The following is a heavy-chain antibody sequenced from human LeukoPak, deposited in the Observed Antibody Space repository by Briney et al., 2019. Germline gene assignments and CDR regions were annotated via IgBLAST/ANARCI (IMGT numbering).Heavy chain of an antibody. V-gene: IGHV4-61*08. D-gene: IGHD2-2*02. CDR2: IYYSGNT. CDR3: ARAYTSWSFDY. CDR1: VGSLSGGGYY. Sequence: SETLSLTCTVSVGSLSGGGYYWSCIRQPPGKGLEWIGFIYYSGNTNYHPSLKSRVTISVGTSKNQFSLKLSSVTAADTAVYYSARAYTSWSFDYWGQGTLVTVSS. J-gene: IGHJ4*02.